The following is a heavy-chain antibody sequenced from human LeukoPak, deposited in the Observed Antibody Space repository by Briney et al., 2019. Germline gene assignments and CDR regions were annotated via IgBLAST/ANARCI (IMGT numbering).Heavy chain of an antibody. D-gene: IGHD6-13*01. CDR2: ISYDGSNK. J-gene: IGHJ4*02. Sequence: GGSLRLSCAASGFTFSSYAMHWVRQAPGKGLEWVAVISYDGSNKYYADSVKGRSTISRDNSKNTLYLQMNSLRAEDTAVYYCARDLLYSSSWYGGGDYWGQGTLVTVSS. V-gene: IGHV3-30*04. CDR3: ARDLLYSSSWYGGGDY. CDR1: GFTFSSYA.